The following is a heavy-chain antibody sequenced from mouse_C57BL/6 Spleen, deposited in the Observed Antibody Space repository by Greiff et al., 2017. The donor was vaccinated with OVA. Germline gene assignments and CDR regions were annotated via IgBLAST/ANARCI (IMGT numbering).Heavy chain of an antibody. V-gene: IGHV5-4*01. CDR1: GFTFSSYA. Sequence: EVKLVESGGGLVKPGGSLKLSCAASGFTFSSYAMSWVRQTPEKRLEWVATISDGGSYTYYPDNVKGRFTISRDNAKNNLYLQMSHLKSEDTAMYYGARDRGSSGYYAMDDSGQGTSVTVSS. D-gene: IGHD1-1*01. J-gene: IGHJ4*01. CDR2: ISDGGSYT. CDR3: ARDRGSSGYYAMDD.